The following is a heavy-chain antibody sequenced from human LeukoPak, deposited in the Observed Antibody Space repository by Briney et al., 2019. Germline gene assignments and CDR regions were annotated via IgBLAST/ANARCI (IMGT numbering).Heavy chain of an antibody. D-gene: IGHD5-18*01. CDR3: ARDVDTRGHYARFDP. Sequence: GRSLRLSCAASGFTFSNYGIHWVRQGPGKGLEWVAVISYDGSKKYCADSVKGRFTISRDSSKNTVDLQMSSLRAEDTALYYCARDVDTRGHYARFDPWGQGTLVTVSS. V-gene: IGHV3-33*05. J-gene: IGHJ5*02. CDR2: ISYDGSKK. CDR1: GFTFSNYG.